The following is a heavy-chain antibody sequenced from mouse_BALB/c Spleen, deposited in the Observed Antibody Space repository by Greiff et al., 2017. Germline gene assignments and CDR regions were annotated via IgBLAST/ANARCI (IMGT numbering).Heavy chain of an antibody. D-gene: IGHD2-3*01. CDR2: IDPANGNT. CDR1: GFNIKDTY. Sequence: VQLQQSGAELVKPGASVKLSCTASGFNIKDTYMHWVKQRPEQGLEWIGRIDPANGNTKYDPKFQGKATITADTSSNTAYLQLSSLTSEDTAVYYCARSGGYSYYYAMDYWGQGTSVTVSS. J-gene: IGHJ4*01. CDR3: ARSGGYSYYYAMDY. V-gene: IGHV14-3*02.